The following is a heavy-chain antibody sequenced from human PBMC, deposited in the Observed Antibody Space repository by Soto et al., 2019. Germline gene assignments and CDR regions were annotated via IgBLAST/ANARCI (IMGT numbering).Heavy chain of an antibody. V-gene: IGHV3-23*01. CDR1: GFTFSVYA. CDR3: ASLGVGYWANYYYYYGMDV. J-gene: IGHJ6*02. Sequence: EVQLLESGGGFVQPGGSLRLSCAATGFTFSVYAMTWVRQAPGKGLEWVSAVTANGGSTYSADSVKGRFTISRDTSKNTLFLQMNSLRAEDTAVYYCASLGVGYWANYYYYYGMDVWGQGTTVTVSS. D-gene: IGHD1-26*01. CDR2: VTANGGST.